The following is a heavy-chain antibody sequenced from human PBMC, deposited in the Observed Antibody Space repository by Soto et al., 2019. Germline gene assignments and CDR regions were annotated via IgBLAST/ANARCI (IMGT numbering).Heavy chain of an antibody. Sequence: QVQLQQSGPRLARPSGTLSLTCVVSGGSISSTNWWTWVRQTPGKGLEWSGEVYHTGSTKYNPSPRNRVTITLDKSNNHFPLNLKSVTAADTAVYYCATLPPRIVVVVLPIPSWGQGTLVTVSS. CDR1: GGSISSTNW. D-gene: IGHD2-15*01. CDR2: VYHTGST. CDR3: ATLPPRIVVVVLPIPS. J-gene: IGHJ4*02. V-gene: IGHV4-4*02.